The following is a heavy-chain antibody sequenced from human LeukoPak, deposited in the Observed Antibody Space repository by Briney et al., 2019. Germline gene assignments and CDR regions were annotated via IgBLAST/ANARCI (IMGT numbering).Heavy chain of an antibody. CDR3: AHGHDYGGNRQFDY. V-gene: IGHV2-5*01. J-gene: IGHJ4*02. D-gene: IGHD4-23*01. Sequence: SGPTLVKPTQTLTLTCTFSGFSLSTSGVGVGWIRQPPGKALEWLALIYWNDDKRYSPSLKSRLTITKDTSKNQVVLTMTNMDPVDTATYYCAHGHDYGGNRQFDYWGQGTLVTVSS. CDR2: IYWNDDK. CDR1: GFSLSTSGVG.